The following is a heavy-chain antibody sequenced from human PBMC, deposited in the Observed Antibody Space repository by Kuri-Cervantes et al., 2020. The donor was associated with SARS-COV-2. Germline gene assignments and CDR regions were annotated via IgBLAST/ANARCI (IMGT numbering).Heavy chain of an antibody. CDR1: GFTFSNAW. Sequence: GESLKISCAASGFTFSNAWMNWVRQAPGKGPEWVGRIKSKTDGGTTDYAAPVKGRFTISRDDSKNTLYLQMNSLKTEDTAVYYCTMGIPAAREDYYYYGMDVWGQGTTVTVSS. J-gene: IGHJ6*02. D-gene: IGHD2-2*01. CDR2: IKSKTDGGTT. V-gene: IGHV3-15*07. CDR3: TMGIPAAREDYYYYGMDV.